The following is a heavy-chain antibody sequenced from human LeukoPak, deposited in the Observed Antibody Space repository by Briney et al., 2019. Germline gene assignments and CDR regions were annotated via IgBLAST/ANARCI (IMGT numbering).Heavy chain of an antibody. V-gene: IGHV3-23*01. J-gene: IGHJ4*02. CDR3: AKKGVAARPTWAVPSYYFDY. CDR1: GFTFSSYA. Sequence: GGSLRLSCAASGFTFSSYAMSWVRQAPGKGLEWASSISGSGGSTYYADSVKGRFTISRGNSKNTLYLQMNSLRAEDTAVYYCAKKGVAARPTWAVPSYYFDYWGQGTLVTVSS. D-gene: IGHD6-6*01. CDR2: ISGSGGST.